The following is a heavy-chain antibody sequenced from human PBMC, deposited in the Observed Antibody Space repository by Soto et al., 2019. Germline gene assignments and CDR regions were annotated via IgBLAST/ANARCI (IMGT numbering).Heavy chain of an antibody. D-gene: IGHD7-27*01. CDR3: ARQKGVWGTDAFDI. CDR2: IYYSGST. J-gene: IGHJ3*02. CDR1: GGSISSYY. V-gene: IGHV4-59*08. Sequence: SETLSLTCTVSGGSISSYYWSWIRQPPGKGLEWIGYIYYSGSTNYNPSLKSRVTISVDTSKNQFSLKLSSVTAADTAVYYCARQKGVWGTDAFDIWGQGTMVTVSS.